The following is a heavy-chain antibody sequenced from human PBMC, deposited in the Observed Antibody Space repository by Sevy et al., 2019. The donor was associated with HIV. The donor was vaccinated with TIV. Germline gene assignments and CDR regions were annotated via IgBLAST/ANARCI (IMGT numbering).Heavy chain of an antibody. CDR1: GFTFSDYY. CDR3: AGGRDGYNYAFDY. J-gene: IGHJ4*02. CDR2: ISSSGSTI. Sequence: GGSLRLSCAASGFTFSDYYMSWIRQAPGKGLEWVSYISSSGSTIYYAGSVKGRFTISRDNAKNSLYLQMNSLRAEDTAVYYCAGGRDGYNYAFDYWGQGTLVTVSS. V-gene: IGHV3-11*04. D-gene: IGHD5-12*01.